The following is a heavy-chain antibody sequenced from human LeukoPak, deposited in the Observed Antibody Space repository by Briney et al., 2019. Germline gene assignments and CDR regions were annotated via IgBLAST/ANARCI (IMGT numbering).Heavy chain of an antibody. CDR3: ARDGAVVVPA. Sequence: SETQSLTCTVSGGSISSSSYYWGWIRQPPGKGLEWIGSIYYSGSTYYNPSLKSRVTISVDTSKNQFSLKLSSVTAADTAVYYCARDGAVVVPAWSQGTMVTVSS. V-gene: IGHV4-39*07. D-gene: IGHD2-2*01. CDR2: IYYSGST. J-gene: IGHJ3*01. CDR1: GGSISSSSYY.